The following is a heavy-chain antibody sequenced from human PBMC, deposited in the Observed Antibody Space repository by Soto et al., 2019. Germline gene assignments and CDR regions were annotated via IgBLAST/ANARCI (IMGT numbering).Heavy chain of an antibody. D-gene: IGHD1-1*01. CDR2: ISYDGSGK. J-gene: IGHJ4*02. CDR1: GFSFSDYA. Sequence: QVQLVESGGGVVHLGRSLRLSCAASGFSFSDYAMHWLRQAPGKGLEWVAAISYDGSGKYFADSVKGRFTISRDNSKSMLYLQMERLRTEAAAVYSRANSALEERDYWGQGTLVTVSS. CDR3: ANSALEERDY. V-gene: IGHV3-30-3*01.